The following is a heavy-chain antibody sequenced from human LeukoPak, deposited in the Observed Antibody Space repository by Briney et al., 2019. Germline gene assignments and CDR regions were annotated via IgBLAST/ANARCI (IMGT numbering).Heavy chain of an antibody. CDR3: VKDRANWIDVLDY. J-gene: IGHJ4*02. Sequence: GGTLRLSCSASGFTFSSYAMHCVRQAPGKGLEYVSALSSNGGSTYYADSVKGRFTISRDNSKNTLYLQMSSLRAEDTAVYYCVKDRANWIDVLDYWGQGTLVTVSS. V-gene: IGHV3-64D*06. CDR2: LSSNGGST. D-gene: IGHD1-20*01. CDR1: GFTFSSYA.